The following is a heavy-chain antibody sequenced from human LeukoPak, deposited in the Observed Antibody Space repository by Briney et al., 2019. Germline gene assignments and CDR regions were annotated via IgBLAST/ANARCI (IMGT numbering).Heavy chain of an antibody. V-gene: IGHV3-43*02. Sequence: GGSLRLSCAASGFTFDDYAMHWVRQAPGKGLEWVSLISGDGGSTYYADSVKGRFTISRDNSKNSLYLQMNSLRTEDTALYYCAKGKWKTTSDAFDIWGQGTMVTVSS. J-gene: IGHJ3*02. CDR3: AKGKWKTTSDAFDI. D-gene: IGHD1-1*01. CDR2: ISGDGGST. CDR1: GFTFDDYA.